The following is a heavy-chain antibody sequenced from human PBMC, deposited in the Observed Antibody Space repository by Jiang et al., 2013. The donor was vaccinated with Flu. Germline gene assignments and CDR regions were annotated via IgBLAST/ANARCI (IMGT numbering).Heavy chain of an antibody. V-gene: IGHV1-69*01. CDR2: IIPIFGTA. D-gene: IGHD6-6*01. J-gene: IGHJ3*02. Sequence: SGAEVKKPGSSVKVSCKASGGTFSSYAISWVRQAPGQGLEWMGGIIPIFGTANYAQKFQGRVTITADESTSTAYMELSSLRSEDTAVYYCARDPDIGGEYSSSSALHDAFDIWGQGTMVTVSS. CDR3: ARDPDIGGEYSSSSALHDAFDI. CDR1: GGTFSSYA.